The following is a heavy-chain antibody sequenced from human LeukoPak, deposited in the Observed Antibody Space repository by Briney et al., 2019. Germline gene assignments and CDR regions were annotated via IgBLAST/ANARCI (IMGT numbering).Heavy chain of an antibody. J-gene: IGHJ4*02. CDR1: GGSISSSSYY. CDR2: IYYSGRT. V-gene: IGHV4-39*01. CDR3: ARISPSGYPDY. Sequence: SETLSLTCTVSGGSISSSSYYWGWIRQPPGKGLEWIGTIYYSGRTYYNPSLKSRLIISGDTSKSQFSLKLSSVTAADTAVHYCARISPSGYPDYWGQGTLVTVSS. D-gene: IGHD3-22*01.